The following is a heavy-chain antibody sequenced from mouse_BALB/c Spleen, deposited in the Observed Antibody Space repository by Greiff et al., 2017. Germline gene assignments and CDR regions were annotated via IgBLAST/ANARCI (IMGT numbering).Heavy chain of an antibody. CDR3: ARRPATTYFDD. J-gene: IGHJ2*01. V-gene: IGHV1-87*01. CDR1: GYTFTSYW. CDR2: IYPGDGDT. Sequence: VQLQESGAELARPGASVKLSCKASGYTFTSYWMQWVKQRPGQGLEWIGAIYPGDGDTRYTQKFKGKATLTADKSSSTAYMQLSSLASEDSAVYYCARRPATTYFDDWGQGTTLTVSS. D-gene: IGHD1-1*01.